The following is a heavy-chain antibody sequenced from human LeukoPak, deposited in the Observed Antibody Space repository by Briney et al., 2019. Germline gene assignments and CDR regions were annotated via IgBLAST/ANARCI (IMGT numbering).Heavy chain of an antibody. D-gene: IGHD3-16*01. J-gene: IGHJ6*02. V-gene: IGHV3-23*01. Sequence: PGGSLRLSCAPSGFTFGNYAMSWVRQAPGKGLEWVSVISGSGVTTDYADSVMGRSTISRDNSRNALYLQLDSLRAEDTAIYFCAKGLWGAYYYGMDVWGQGTTVTVSS. CDR1: GFTFGNYA. CDR2: ISGSGVTT. CDR3: AKGLWGAYYYGMDV.